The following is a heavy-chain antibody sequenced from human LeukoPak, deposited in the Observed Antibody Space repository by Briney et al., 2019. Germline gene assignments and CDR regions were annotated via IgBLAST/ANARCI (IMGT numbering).Heavy chain of an antibody. V-gene: IGHV4-59*08. CDR1: GDSIRSYY. J-gene: IGHJ4*02. CDR2: THYSGNT. CDR3: ARFTARAREIDY. D-gene: IGHD6-6*01. Sequence: SETLSLTCSVSGDSIRSYYWNWVRQPPGKSLEWIGYTHYSGNTYSNPSLKSRVTTSVDTSKNQFSLKLTSVTAADTAVYYCARFTARAREIDYWGQGILVTVSS.